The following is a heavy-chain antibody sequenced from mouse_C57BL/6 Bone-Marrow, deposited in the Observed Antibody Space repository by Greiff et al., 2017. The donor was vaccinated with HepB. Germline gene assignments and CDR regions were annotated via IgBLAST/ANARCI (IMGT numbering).Heavy chain of an antibody. CDR2: INPNNGGT. D-gene: IGHD3-2*02. CDR3: ARETRQLRLGAFFDY. J-gene: IGHJ2*01. V-gene: IGHV1-18*01. CDR1: GYTFTDYN. Sequence: EVKLMESGPELVKPGASVKIPCKASGYTFTDYNMDWVKQSHGKSLEWIGDINPNNGGTIYNQKFKGKATLTVDKSSSKAYMELRSLTSEDTAVYYCARETRQLRLGAFFDYWGQGTTLTVSS.